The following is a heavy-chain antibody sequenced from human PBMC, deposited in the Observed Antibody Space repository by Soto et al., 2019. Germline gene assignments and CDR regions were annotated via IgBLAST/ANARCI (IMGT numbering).Heavy chain of an antibody. Sequence: QVQLVQSGADVKRPGSSVKVSCKASGDTFSNHAVSWVRQAPGQGLEWMGGIIPIFDAANYAQKFQGRLTITADESSNIAHMELSSLRFEDTAVYYCVTDDGNRAFEYWGQGTLVTVSS. CDR1: GDTFSNHA. V-gene: IGHV1-69*01. J-gene: IGHJ4*02. CDR2: IIPIFDAA. CDR3: VTDDGNRAFEY.